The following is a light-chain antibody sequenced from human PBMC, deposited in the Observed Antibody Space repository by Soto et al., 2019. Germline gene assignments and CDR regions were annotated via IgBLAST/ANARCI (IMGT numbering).Light chain of an antibody. V-gene: IGKV1-27*01. CDR3: HNYYSASVT. CDR1: QGIRSY. Sequence: DIQMTQSPSSLSASVGDRVTITCRASQGIRSYLALYQQKPGKVPTVLIYAASTLHSGVPSRFSGRGFGTGFTLNIRNVQPQDFATYYCHNYYSASVTFGQGTKVHIK. CDR2: AAS. J-gene: IGKJ1*01.